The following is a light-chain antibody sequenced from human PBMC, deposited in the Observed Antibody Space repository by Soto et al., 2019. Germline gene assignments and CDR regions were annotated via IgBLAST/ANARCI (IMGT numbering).Light chain of an antibody. J-gene: IGKJ1*01. V-gene: IGKV1-39*01. CDR3: QQSYSRPT. CDR1: QSISTH. CDR2: DAS. Sequence: DIQMTQSPSSLSASVGDRVTITCRASQSISTHLNWYQQKQGQVPKLLIYDASNLQSGVPSRFSGSGSGTDFTLTITSLQPEDFATYYCQQSYSRPTFGQGTKVEIK.